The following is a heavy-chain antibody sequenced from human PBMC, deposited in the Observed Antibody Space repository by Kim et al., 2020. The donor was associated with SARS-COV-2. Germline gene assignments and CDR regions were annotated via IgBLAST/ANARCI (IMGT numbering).Heavy chain of an antibody. J-gene: IGHJ4*02. Sequence: PSVKKRVTIAVATAKNQFSLKLSSVTAADTAVYYCARTYYYGSGSYPVDYWGQGTLVTVSS. D-gene: IGHD3-10*01. CDR3: ARTYYYGSGSYPVDY. V-gene: IGHV4-30-4*07.